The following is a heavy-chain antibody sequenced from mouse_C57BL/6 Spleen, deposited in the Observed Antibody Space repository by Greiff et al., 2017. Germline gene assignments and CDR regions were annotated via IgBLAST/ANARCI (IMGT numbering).Heavy chain of an antibody. CDR1: GYAFSSYW. J-gene: IGHJ1*03. Sequence: VQLQQSGAELVKPGASVKISCKASGYAFSSYWMPWVQQRPGKGLEWIGQIYPGDSDTYYTGKFKGKATLTADKSSSTAYMQLSSLTSEDSEVYDRARDYGIGYWEIDDWGKGTTVTVSS. V-gene: IGHV1-80*01. CDR2: IYPGDSDT. CDR3: ARDYGIGYWEIDD. D-gene: IGHD1-1*01.